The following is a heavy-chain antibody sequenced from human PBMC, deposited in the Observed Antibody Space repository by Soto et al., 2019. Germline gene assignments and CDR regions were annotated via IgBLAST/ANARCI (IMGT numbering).Heavy chain of an antibody. J-gene: IGHJ6*02. CDR1: GFTFSNAW. V-gene: IGHV3-21*06. CDR2: ISGSGKDT. Sequence: GGSLRLSCAASGFTFSNAWMSWVRQAPGKGLEWVASISGSGKDTFYRDSVKGRFTISRDNAESSLVLQMNSLTVDDTAVYHCARVHLVRTSSYYCGMDVWGPGTTVTVS. D-gene: IGHD6-6*01. CDR3: ARVHLVRTSSYYCGMDV.